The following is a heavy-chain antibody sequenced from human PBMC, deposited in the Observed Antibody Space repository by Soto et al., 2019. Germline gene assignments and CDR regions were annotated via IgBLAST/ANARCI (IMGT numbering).Heavy chain of an antibody. CDR3: ARVDGCSSTSCSIGVFDY. CDR1: GYTFTSYG. CDR2: ISAYNGNT. D-gene: IGHD2-2*01. Sequence: GASVKVSCKASGYTFTSYGISWVRQAPGQGLEWMGWISAYNGNTNYAQKLQGRVTMTTDTSTSTAYMELRSLRSDDTAVYYCARVDGCSSTSCSIGVFDYWGQGTLVTVS. V-gene: IGHV1-18*01. J-gene: IGHJ4*02.